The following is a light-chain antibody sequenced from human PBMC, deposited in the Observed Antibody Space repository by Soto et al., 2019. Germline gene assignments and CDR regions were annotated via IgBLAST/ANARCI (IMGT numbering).Light chain of an antibody. V-gene: IGKV3-20*01. Sequence: EIVLTQSPGTLSLSPGERATLSGRASQSVANNYLAWYQQKPGQAPRFLIYDASSRATGIPDRFSGSGSGTDFTLTISRLEPEDFAVYYCEQYGSTPLPVGGGTNVEIK. CDR1: QSVANNY. CDR3: EQYGSTPLP. CDR2: DAS. J-gene: IGKJ4*01.